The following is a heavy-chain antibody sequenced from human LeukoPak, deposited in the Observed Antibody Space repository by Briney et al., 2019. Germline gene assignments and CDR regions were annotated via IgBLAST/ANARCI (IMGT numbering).Heavy chain of an antibody. CDR3: AKDRVFQLPEYFQH. CDR2: ISNSGDYI. J-gene: IGHJ1*01. D-gene: IGHD6-13*01. CDR1: GFTFSSFT. Sequence: GGSLRLSCTVSGFTFSSFTMNWVRQGPGKGLEWVASISNSGDYISYADSLKGRFTISRDNSKNTLYLQMNSLRAEDTAVYYCAKDRVFQLPEYFQHWGQGTLVTVSS. V-gene: IGHV3-23*01.